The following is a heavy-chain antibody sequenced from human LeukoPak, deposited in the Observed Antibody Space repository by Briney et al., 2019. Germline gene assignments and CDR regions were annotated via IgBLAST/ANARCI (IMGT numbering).Heavy chain of an antibody. CDR1: GFTHNKSTYPFNTYA. Sequence: GESLKISCAASGFTHNKSTYPFNTYAMHWVRQAPGKGLEWVSAITASGGNTYYVDSVKGRFTISRDNSKNTVSLQMNSLRAEDTAVYYCAKDPREYFDSSGDVPRFYSYTYGMDVWGQGTTVTVSS. CDR2: ITASGGNT. V-gene: IGHV3-23*01. J-gene: IGHJ6*02. D-gene: IGHD3-22*01. CDR3: AKDPREYFDSSGDVPRFYSYTYGMDV.